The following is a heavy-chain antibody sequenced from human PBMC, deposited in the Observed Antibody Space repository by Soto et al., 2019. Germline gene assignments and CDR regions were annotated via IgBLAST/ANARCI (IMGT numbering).Heavy chain of an antibody. CDR2: ISAYNGNT. J-gene: IGHJ6*02. CDR1: GYTFTSYG. D-gene: IGHD6-13*01. CDR3: ARDLAAAGNYYYYGMDV. Sequence: QVQLVQSGAEVKKPGASVKVSCKASGYTFTSYGISWVRQAPGQGLEWMGWISAYNGNTNYAQKLQGRVTMTTDTPTSPAYMELRSLRSDDTAVYYCARDLAAAGNYYYYGMDVWGQGTTVTVSS. V-gene: IGHV1-18*01.